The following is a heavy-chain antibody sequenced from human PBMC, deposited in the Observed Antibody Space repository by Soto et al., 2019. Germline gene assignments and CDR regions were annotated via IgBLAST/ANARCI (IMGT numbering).Heavy chain of an antibody. D-gene: IGHD6-19*01. J-gene: IGHJ4*02. CDR2: IYHSGST. Sequence: SATLSLTCSVAGGSVSTSRFFWGWIRQPPGEGLEWIGEIYHSGSTNYNPSLKSRVTISVDKSKNQFSLKLSSVTAADTAVYYCARDIAVAGLWGQGTLVTVSS. CDR1: GGSVSTSRFF. CDR3: ARDIAVAGL. V-gene: IGHV4-39*07.